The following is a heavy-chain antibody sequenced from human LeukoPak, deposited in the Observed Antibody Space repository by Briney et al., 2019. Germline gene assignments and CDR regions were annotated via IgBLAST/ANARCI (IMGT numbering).Heavy chain of an antibody. Sequence: ASVKVSCKASGYTFTSYGISWVRQAPGQGLEWMGWISAYNGNTNYAQKLQGRVTMTTDTSTSTAYMELGSLRSDDTAVYYCARDGAQYYDILTGYSRYNWFDPWGQGTLVTVSS. CDR2: ISAYNGNT. D-gene: IGHD3-9*01. V-gene: IGHV1-18*01. CDR1: GYTFTSYG. J-gene: IGHJ5*02. CDR3: ARDGAQYYDILTGYSRYNWFDP.